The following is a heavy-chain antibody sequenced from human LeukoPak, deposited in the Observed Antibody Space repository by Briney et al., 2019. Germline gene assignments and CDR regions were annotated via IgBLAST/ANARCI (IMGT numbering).Heavy chain of an antibody. D-gene: IGHD5-18*01. CDR2: VSSSSSAI. Sequence: GGSLRLSCAASGFTFSSYSMNWVRQAPGKGLEWVSYVSSSSSAIYYADSVKGRFTISRDNAKNSLYLQMNSLRAEDTAVYYCANHGYGYSYGMDVWGQGTTVTVSS. CDR1: GFTFSSYS. J-gene: IGHJ6*02. V-gene: IGHV3-48*01. CDR3: ANHGYGYSYGMDV.